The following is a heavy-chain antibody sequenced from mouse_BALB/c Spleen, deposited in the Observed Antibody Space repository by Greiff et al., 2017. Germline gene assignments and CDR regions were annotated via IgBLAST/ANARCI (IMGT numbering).Heavy chain of an antibody. D-gene: IGHD1-1*01. CDR2: INPSNGGT. CDR3: TRGDYYASFAY. V-gene: IGHV1S81*02. J-gene: IGHJ3*01. Sequence: QVQLKQSGAELVKPGASVKLSCKASGYTFTSYYMYWVKQRPGQGLEWIGEINPSNGGTNFNEKFKSKATLTVDKSSSTAYMQLSSLTSEDSAVYYCTRGDYYASFAYRGQGTLVTVSA. CDR1: GYTFTSYY.